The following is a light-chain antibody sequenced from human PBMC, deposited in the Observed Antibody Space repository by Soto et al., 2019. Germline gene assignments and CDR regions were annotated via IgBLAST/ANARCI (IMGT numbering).Light chain of an antibody. V-gene: IGKV3-11*01. CDR2: DAS. Sequence: EIVLTQSPATLSLSPGERATLSCRASQSVNIYLACYQQKPGQAPRLLLYDASNRATGIPARFSGSGSETDFTLTISSLEPEDFAVYYCQQRGSWPITFGQGTRLEIK. CDR3: QQRGSWPIT. CDR1: QSVNIY. J-gene: IGKJ5*01.